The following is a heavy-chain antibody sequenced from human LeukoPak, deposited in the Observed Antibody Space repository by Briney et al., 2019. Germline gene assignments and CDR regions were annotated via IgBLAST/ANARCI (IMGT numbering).Heavy chain of an antibody. CDR3: VRSQYWRFDD. CDR2: TYYRSKWYN. CDR1: GDSFSNNSAV. J-gene: IGHJ4*02. Sequence: SQTLSLTCAISGDSFSNNSAVWNWIRQSPSRGLEWLGRTYYRSKWYNDYGASVKSRITVNPDTSKNQFSLQLNSVIPEDTAVYYCVRSQYWRFDDWGQGTLVTVSS. D-gene: IGHD2-8*02. V-gene: IGHV6-1*01.